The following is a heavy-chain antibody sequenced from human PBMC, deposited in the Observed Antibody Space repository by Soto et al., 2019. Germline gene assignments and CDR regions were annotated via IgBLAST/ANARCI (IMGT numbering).Heavy chain of an antibody. CDR2: IYYSGRT. D-gene: IGHD5-12*01. J-gene: IGHJ5*02. CDR1: GGSISSYY. Sequence: SETLSLTCTVSGGSISSYYWSWIRQPPGKGLEWIGYIYYSGRTNYNPSHKSRVTISVDTSKNQFSLKLSSVTAANSAVYYCARRKYSGYDFEWFDPWGQGTLVTVSS. V-gene: IGHV4-59*08. CDR3: ARRKYSGYDFEWFDP.